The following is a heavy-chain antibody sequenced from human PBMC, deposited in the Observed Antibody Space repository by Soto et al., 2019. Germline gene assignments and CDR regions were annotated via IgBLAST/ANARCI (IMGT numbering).Heavy chain of an antibody. CDR2: ISYDGSNK. CDR3: AKDLLRSARRELLSSYYYYYGMDV. J-gene: IGHJ6*02. V-gene: IGHV3-30*18. D-gene: IGHD1-26*01. CDR1: GFTFSSYG. Sequence: GGSLRLSCAASGFTFSSYGMHWVRQAPGKGLEWVAVISYDGSNKYYADSVKGRFTISRDNSKNTLYLQMNSLRAEDTAVYYCAKDLLRSARRELLSSYYYYYGMDVWGQGTTVTVSS.